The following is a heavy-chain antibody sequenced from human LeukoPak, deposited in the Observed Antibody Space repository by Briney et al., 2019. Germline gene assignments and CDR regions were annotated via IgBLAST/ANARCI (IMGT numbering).Heavy chain of an antibody. CDR3: ARGRPYGEHWFDP. V-gene: IGHV4-59*01. CDR2: IYYSGST. J-gene: IGHJ5*02. D-gene: IGHD4-17*01. CDR1: GGSISSYY. Sequence: PSETLSLTCTVSGGSISSYYWSWIRQPPGKGLEWIRYIYYSGSTNYNPSLKSRVTISVDTSKNQFSLKLSSVTAADTAVYYCARGRPYGEHWFDPWGQGTLVTVSS.